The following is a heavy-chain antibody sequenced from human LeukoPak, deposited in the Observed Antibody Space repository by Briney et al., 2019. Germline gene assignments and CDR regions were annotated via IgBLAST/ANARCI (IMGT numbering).Heavy chain of an antibody. CDR1: GFTFSTYA. V-gene: IGHV3-64D*09. Sequence: GGSLSLSCSASGFTFSTYAMHWVRQAPGKGLEYVSAISSNGGSTYYADSVKGRFTISRDNSKNTLYLQMSSLRAEDTAVYHCVKDDSYYYDRSGRAYWGQGTLVTVSS. J-gene: IGHJ4*02. CDR3: VKDDSYYYDRSGRAY. CDR2: ISSNGGST. D-gene: IGHD3-22*01.